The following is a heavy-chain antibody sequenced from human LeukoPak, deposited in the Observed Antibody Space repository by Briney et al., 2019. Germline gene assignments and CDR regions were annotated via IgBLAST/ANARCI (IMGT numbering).Heavy chain of an antibody. CDR1: GFTFSSYA. CDR3: AKSGIAAVAGSWFDP. Sequence: GGSLRLSCAASGFTFSSYAMSWVRQAPGKGLEWVSAISGSGGSTYYADSVKGRSTISRDNSKNTLYLQMNSLRAEDTAVYCCAKSGIAAVAGSWFDPWGQGTLVTVSS. D-gene: IGHD6-19*01. J-gene: IGHJ5*02. V-gene: IGHV3-23*01. CDR2: ISGSGGST.